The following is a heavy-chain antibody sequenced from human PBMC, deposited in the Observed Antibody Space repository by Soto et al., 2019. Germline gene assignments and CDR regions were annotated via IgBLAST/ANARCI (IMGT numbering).Heavy chain of an antibody. Sequence: QEQLVQSGAEVKKPGASVKVSCKTSGYTFTDYDINWVRQATGQGLEWIGWMNPNSGETGYAQKFQGRVTXXRSASLSTAYLELSSLRSEDTAVYYCARVAVAARPRWYNWFDPWGQGTLVTVSS. CDR2: MNPNSGET. CDR1: GYTFTDYD. J-gene: IGHJ5*02. CDR3: ARVAVAARPRWYNWFDP. D-gene: IGHD2-15*01. V-gene: IGHV1-8*01.